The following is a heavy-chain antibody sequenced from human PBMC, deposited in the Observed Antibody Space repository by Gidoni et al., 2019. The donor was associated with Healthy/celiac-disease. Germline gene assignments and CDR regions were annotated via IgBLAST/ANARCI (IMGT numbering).Heavy chain of an antibody. CDR3: ARDLVSGASIVATSVWHYYYGMDV. J-gene: IGHJ6*02. CDR1: GFTFVDYG. D-gene: IGHD5-12*01. V-gene: IGHV3-20*04. Sequence: EVQLVESGGGVVRPGGSLRLSCAASGFTFVDYGISWVRPAPGKGREWVSGINWNGGSTGYADSVKGRFTISGDNAKNSLYLQMNSLRAEDTALYYCARDLVSGASIVATSVWHYYYGMDVWGQGTTVTVSS. CDR2: INWNGGST.